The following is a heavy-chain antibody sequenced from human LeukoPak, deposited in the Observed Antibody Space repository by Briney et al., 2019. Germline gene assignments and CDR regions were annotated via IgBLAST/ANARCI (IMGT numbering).Heavy chain of an antibody. J-gene: IGHJ4*02. CDR2: IKSKTDGGTT. CDR1: GFTFSNAW. Sequence: GGSLRLSCAASGFTFSNAWMSWVRQAPGKGLEWVGRIKSKTDGGTTDYAAPVKGRFTISRDDSKNTLYLQMNSLKTEDTAVYYCTTVDSSGWYGALDYWGQGTLVTVSS. V-gene: IGHV3-15*01. CDR3: TTVDSSGWYGALDY. D-gene: IGHD6-19*01.